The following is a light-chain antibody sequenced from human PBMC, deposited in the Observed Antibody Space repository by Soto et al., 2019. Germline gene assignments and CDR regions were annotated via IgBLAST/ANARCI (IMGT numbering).Light chain of an antibody. CDR3: AAWDDSLKVVV. CDR1: SSNIGSNT. V-gene: IGLV1-44*01. J-gene: IGLJ2*01. CDR2: SID. Sequence: QSVLTQPPSASGTPGQRVTISCSGSSSNIGSNTVNWYQHLPGTAPKLVIYSIDQRPSGVPDRFSGSKSGTSASLAISGLQSEDGADYYCAAWDDSLKVVVFGGGTKLTVL.